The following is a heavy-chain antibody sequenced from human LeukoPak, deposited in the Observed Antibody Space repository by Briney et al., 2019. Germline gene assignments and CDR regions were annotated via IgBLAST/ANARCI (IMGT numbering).Heavy chain of an antibody. Sequence: SETLSLTCTVSGGSISSHSYYWGWIRQPPGKGLEWIGSIYYRGSTIYNPSLKSRVTISVDTSKNQFSLKVRSVTAADTAVYYCARQNDYTNPVVWFDPWGQGTLVTVSS. CDR2: IYYRGST. V-gene: IGHV4-39*01. D-gene: IGHD4-11*01. CDR3: ARQNDYTNPVVWFDP. J-gene: IGHJ5*02. CDR1: GGSISSHSYY.